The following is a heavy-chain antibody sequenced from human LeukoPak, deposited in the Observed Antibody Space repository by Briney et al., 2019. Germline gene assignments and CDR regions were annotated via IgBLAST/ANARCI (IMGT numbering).Heavy chain of an antibody. D-gene: IGHD3-3*01. CDR1: GYTFTSYG. J-gene: IGHJ3*02. Sequence: AASVKVSCKASGYTFTSYGISWVRQAPGQGLEWMGWISAYNGNTNYAQKLQGRVTITRNTSISTAYMELSSLRSEDTAVYYCARGSEWLLNHAFDIWGQGTMVTVSS. CDR3: ARGSEWLLNHAFDI. V-gene: IGHV1-18*04. CDR2: ISAYNGNT.